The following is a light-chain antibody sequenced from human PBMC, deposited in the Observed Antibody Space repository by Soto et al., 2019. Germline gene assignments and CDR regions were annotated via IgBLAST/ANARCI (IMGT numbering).Light chain of an antibody. CDR1: KSVSTY. CDR2: DAS. Sequence: EIVLTQTTATLTLSPGDRATLSCRASKSVSTYLAWYQQKHGQAPRLLIYDASNRGTGSPARVSGRESGTDFTLTICCLVPEDVAVYYCLQGSNWQPGLTFGGGGKVESK. J-gene: IGKJ4*01. V-gene: IGKV3-11*01. CDR3: LQGSNWQPGLT.